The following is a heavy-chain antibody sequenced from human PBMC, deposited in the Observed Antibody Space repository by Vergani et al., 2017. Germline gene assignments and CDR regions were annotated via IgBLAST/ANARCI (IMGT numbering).Heavy chain of an antibody. J-gene: IGHJ4*02. CDR1: GGSISPYY. CDR2: IYTREST. D-gene: IGHD6-6*01. V-gene: IGHV4-4*07. Sequence: QVQLQESGPGLVKPSETLSLTCIVSGGSISPYYWSWIRQPAGKALEWIGRIYTRESTNYNPSLKSRVTMSVDTSKNQFSLKLSSVTAADSAVYYCAREYSSSVGFLAYWGQGTLVTVSS. CDR3: AREYSSSVGFLAY.